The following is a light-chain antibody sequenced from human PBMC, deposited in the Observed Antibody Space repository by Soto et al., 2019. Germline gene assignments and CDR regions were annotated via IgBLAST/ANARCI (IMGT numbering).Light chain of an antibody. Sequence: QSALTQPGSVSGSPGQSITISCTGTSSDVGGYNYVSWYQQHPGKAPKLMIYEVSNRPSGVSNRFSGSKSGNTASLTISGLQAEEEADYYCSSYTSSSTVVFGGGTKLTVL. CDR3: SSYTSSSTVV. CDR2: EVS. V-gene: IGLV2-14*01. J-gene: IGLJ2*01. CDR1: SSDVGGYNY.